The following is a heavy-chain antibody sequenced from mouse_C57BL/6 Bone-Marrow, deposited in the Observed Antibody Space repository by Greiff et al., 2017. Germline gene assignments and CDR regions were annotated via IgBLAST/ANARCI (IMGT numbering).Heavy chain of an antibody. CDR1: GYTFTSYG. V-gene: IGHV1-81*01. D-gene: IGHD1-1*01. CDR2: IYPRSGNT. J-gene: IGHJ2*01. CDR3: ARETTVVATDFDY. Sequence: QVQLQQSGAELARPGASVKLSCKASGYTFTSYGISWVKQRTGQGLEWIGEIYPRSGNTYYNEKFKGKATLTADKSSSTAYMGLRSLTSEDSAVYFCARETTVVATDFDYWGQGTTLTVSS.